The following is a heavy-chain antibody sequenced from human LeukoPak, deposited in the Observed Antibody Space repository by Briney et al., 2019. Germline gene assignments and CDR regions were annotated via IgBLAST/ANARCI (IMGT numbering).Heavy chain of an antibody. V-gene: IGHV4-59*01. D-gene: IGHD4-17*01. CDR2: IYHTGTT. J-gene: IGHJ4*02. Sequence: SETLSLACIVSGGSISSYYWSWIRQPPGKGLEWIGYIYHTGTTDYNPSLKSRVTMSVDTSKNQFSLKLSSVTAADTAVYYCARAYGDYIIAIFDYWGQGTLVTVSS. CDR1: GGSISSYY. CDR3: ARAYGDYIIAIFDY.